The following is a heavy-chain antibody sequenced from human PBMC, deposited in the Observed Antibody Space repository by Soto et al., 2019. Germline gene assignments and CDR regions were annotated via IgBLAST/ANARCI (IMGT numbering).Heavy chain of an antibody. D-gene: IGHD3-22*01. CDR3: ARRQRIGAITTWLDY. CDR1: IPSFSGYY. J-gene: IGHJ4*02. V-gene: IGHV4-34*01. Sequence: SDTLSLTCAVNIPSFSGYYWSWIRHPPGKGLEWIGEINHSGSTNYNPSLKSRVTISVDTSKNQFSLKLSSVTAADTAAYYSARRQRIGAITTWLDYWGQGTLVTVS. CDR2: INHSGST.